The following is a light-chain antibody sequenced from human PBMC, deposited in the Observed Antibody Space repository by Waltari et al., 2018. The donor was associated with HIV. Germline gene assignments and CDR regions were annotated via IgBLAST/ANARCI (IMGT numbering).Light chain of an antibody. CDR2: AVS. CDR3: SSYAGSNNLV. Sequence: QSDLIQPPSASGSPGPSVTTSCHGTSTDVGRENYVPWYHQHPGNAPKLMIYAVSQRPSGVLDLFSGSKSGNTASLTVSGLQAEDEADYYCSSYAGSNNLVFGGGTKLTVL. V-gene: IGLV2-8*01. CDR1: STDVGRENY. J-gene: IGLJ2*01.